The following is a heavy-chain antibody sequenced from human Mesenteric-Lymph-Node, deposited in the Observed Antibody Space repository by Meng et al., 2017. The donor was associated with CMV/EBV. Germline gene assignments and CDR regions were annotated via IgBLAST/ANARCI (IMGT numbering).Heavy chain of an antibody. CDR2: IYHSGST. J-gene: IGHJ4*02. V-gene: IGHV4-4*02. CDR3: ARGYSSSWYYFDY. Sequence: GSGGSISSSNWWSWVRQPPGKGLEWIGEIYHSGSTNYNPSLKSRVTISVDKSKNQFSLKLSSVTAADTAVYYCARGYSSSWYYFDYWGQGTLVTVSS. D-gene: IGHD6-13*01. CDR1: GGSISSSNW.